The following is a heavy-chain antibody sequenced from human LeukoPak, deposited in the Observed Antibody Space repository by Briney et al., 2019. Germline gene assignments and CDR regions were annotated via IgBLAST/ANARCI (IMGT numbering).Heavy chain of an antibody. V-gene: IGHV3-53*01. CDR3: ARVGASVAGPFDY. J-gene: IGHJ4*02. CDR1: GVSVSNSY. CDR2: DYRGEST. D-gene: IGHD6-19*01. Sequence: GGSLRLSCAASGVSVSNSYMSWVRQARGMGLEWISVDYRGESTYYADSVKGRFTISRDNFKNTVYLQMNNMRAEDTAVYYCARVGASVAGPFDYWGQGTLVTVSS.